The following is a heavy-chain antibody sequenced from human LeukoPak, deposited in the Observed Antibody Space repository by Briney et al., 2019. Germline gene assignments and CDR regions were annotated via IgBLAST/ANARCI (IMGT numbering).Heavy chain of an antibody. CDR3: ARDGDIVATITFDY. D-gene: IGHD5-12*01. CDR2: INPNSGGT. CDR1: GYTFTGYY. J-gene: IGHJ4*02. Sequence: GASVKVSCKASGYTFTGYYMHWVRQAPGQGLEWMGWINPNSGGTNYAQKFQGRVTMTRDTSISTAHMELSRLRSDDTAVYYCARDGDIVATITFDYWGQGTLVTVSS. V-gene: IGHV1-2*02.